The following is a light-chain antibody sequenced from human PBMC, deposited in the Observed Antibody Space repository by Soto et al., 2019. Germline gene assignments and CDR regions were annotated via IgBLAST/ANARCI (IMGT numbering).Light chain of an antibody. V-gene: IGKV3-11*01. CDR1: QSVSNNY. CDR2: DAS. Sequence: EIVLTLSPGTLSLSPGERATLSCRASQSVSNNYLAWYQQKPGQAPRILIYDASYRATGIPARFSGSGSVTDFTLTISSLDPEDVAVYYCQQRSNWITFGQGTRLEIK. J-gene: IGKJ5*01. CDR3: QQRSNWIT.